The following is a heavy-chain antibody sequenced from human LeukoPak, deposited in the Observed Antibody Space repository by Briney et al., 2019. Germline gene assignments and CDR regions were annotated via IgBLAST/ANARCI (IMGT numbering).Heavy chain of an antibody. CDR1: GFTFSDYY. CDR3: ARSAQWELPDY. V-gene: IGHV3-11*04. Sequence: GGSLRLSCAASGFTFSDYYMSWIRQAPGKGLEWISYISSSGSSIQYADSVRGRFTISRDNAKPSLYLQMNSLRAEDTSVYYCARSAQWELPDYWGQGTLVTVSS. D-gene: IGHD1-26*01. CDR2: ISSSGSSI. J-gene: IGHJ4*02.